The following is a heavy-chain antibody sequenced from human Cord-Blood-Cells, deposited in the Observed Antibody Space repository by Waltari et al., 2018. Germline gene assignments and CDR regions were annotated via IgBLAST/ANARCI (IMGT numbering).Heavy chain of an antibody. CDR2: IIPIFGTA. D-gene: IGHD3-3*01. J-gene: IGHJ4*02. V-gene: IGHV1-69*01. Sequence: QVQLVQSGAEVKKPGSSVKVSCKASGGTFSRYAISWVRQAPGQGLEWMGGIIPIFGTANYAQKFQGRVTITADESTSTAYMELSSLRSEDTAVYYCARVANYDFWSGYYYFDYWGQGTLVTVSS. CDR3: ARVANYDFWSGYYYFDY. CDR1: GGTFSRYA.